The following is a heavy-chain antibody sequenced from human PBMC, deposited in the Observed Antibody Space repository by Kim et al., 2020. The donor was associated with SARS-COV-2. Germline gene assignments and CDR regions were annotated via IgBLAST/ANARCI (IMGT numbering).Heavy chain of an antibody. V-gene: IGHV5-10-1*01. CDR1: GYRFSDYW. CDR2: IDPSDSYV. J-gene: IGHJ4*01. CDR3: ATFNNGNDDY. Sequence: GESLKISCKGSGYRFSDYWISWVRQMPGRGLEWMARIDPSDSYVNYSPSFRGLVSISNDEPLNTVYLQWDRLKASDSGFYYCATFNNGNDDYWRQGTLVT. D-gene: IGHD1-1*01.